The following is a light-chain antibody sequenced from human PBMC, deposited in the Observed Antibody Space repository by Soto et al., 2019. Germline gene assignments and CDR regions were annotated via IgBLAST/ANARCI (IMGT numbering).Light chain of an antibody. CDR3: QQPYT. V-gene: IGKV3-11*01. CDR1: QSVSSY. CDR2: DAS. Sequence: EIVLTQSPATLSLSPGERATLSCRASQSVSSYLAWYQQKPGQAPRLLIYDASNSATGITARFSGSGSWKDFTLTISSLEPEDFGVYYCQQPYTFGQGTKLEIK. J-gene: IGKJ2*01.